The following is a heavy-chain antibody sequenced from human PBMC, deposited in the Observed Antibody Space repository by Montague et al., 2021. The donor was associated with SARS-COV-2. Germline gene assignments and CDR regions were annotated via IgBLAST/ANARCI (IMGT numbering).Heavy chain of an antibody. CDR2: FYYAGGT. CDR1: GGSVSSISSH. V-gene: IGHV4-39*01. D-gene: IGHD4-17*01. Sequence: SETLSLTCTVPGGSVSSISSHWGWVRQPPGKGLESIGSFYYAGGTQYNPSLKSRVTISVDTSNDQFSLKMNSVTAADTAVYFCARLYGSSFDYWGQGTLVTVSS. CDR3: ARLYGSSFDY. J-gene: IGHJ4*02.